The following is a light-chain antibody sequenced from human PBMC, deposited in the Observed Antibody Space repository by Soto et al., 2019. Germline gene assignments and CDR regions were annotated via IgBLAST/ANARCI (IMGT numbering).Light chain of an antibody. V-gene: IGKV3-20*01. CDR2: GAS. CDR3: QQYGSSRTWT. Sequence: EIVLTQSPGTLSLSPGERATLSCRASQSVSSSYLAWYQQKPGQAPRLLIYGASSRATGIPDRFSGSGSGTDFTLTISRLEPEDFAVYYCQQYGSSRTWTFGQGPKVEIK. CDR1: QSVSSSY. J-gene: IGKJ1*01.